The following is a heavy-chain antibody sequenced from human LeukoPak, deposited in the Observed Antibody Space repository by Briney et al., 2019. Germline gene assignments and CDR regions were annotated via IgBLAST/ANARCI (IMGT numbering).Heavy chain of an antibody. CDR1: GYTFTGYY. CDR3: AREYCSSTSCFDYFDY. J-gene: IGHJ4*02. D-gene: IGHD2-2*01. V-gene: IGHV1-2*04. CDR2: INPNSGGT. Sequence: ASVKVSCKASGYTFTGYYMHWVRQAPGQGLEWMGWINPNSGGTNYAQKFQGWVTMTRDTSISTAYMELSRLRSDDTAVYYWAREYCSSTSCFDYFDYWGQGTLVTVSS.